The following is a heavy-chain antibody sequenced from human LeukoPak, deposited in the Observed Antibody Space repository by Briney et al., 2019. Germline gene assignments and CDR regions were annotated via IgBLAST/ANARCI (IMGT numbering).Heavy chain of an antibody. J-gene: IGHJ4*02. V-gene: IGHV1-3*01. CDR2: INAGNGNT. D-gene: IGHD1-26*01. CDR1: GYTFNSYA. CDR3: ARSGSYASDGFDY. Sequence: ASVKVSCKASGYTFNSYAIHWVRQAPGQRLEWTGWINAGNGNTKYSQKFQGRVTFTRDTSATTAYMELSSLRSEDTAVYYCARSGSYASDGFDYWGQGTLVTVSS.